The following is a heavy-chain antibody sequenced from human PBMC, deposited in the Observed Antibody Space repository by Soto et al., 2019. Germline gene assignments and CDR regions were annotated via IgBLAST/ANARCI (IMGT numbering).Heavy chain of an antibody. CDR1: GFTFSDYY. V-gene: IGHV3-11*01. CDR3: EREYYYGSSGYPGY. D-gene: IGHD3-22*01. CDR2: ISSIFSTI. Sequence: GGSLRLSCAASGFTFSDYYMIWIRQAPVNGLEFVSYISSIFSTIYYADSVQGRFTISRYNAKNSLYLQMNSLRAEDTAVYYCEREYYYGSSGYPGYWGQGTLVTVSS. J-gene: IGHJ4*02.